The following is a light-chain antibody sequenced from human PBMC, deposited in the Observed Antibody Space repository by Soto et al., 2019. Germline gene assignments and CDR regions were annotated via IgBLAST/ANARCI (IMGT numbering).Light chain of an antibody. V-gene: IGLV2-8*01. CDR1: SSDVGGYNY. J-gene: IGLJ2*01. Sequence: QSVLTQPPSASGSPGQSVTISCTGTSSDVGGYNYVSWYQQHPGKAPKLMIYEVTKRPSGVPDRFSGSKSDNPASLTVSGLQAEDEADYYCTSYAGSTNLVFGGGTKLTVL. CDR2: EVT. CDR3: TSYAGSTNLV.